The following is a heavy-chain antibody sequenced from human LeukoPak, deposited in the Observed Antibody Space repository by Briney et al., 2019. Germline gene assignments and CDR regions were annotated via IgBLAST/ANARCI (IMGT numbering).Heavy chain of an antibody. CDR3: ARDGRYCSSTSCYHWFDP. CDR2: INHSGST. D-gene: IGHD2-2*01. CDR1: GGSFSGYY. Sequence: SETLSLTCAVYGGSFSGYYWSWIRQPPGKGLEWIGEINHSGSTNYNPSLKSRVTISVDTSKNQFSLKLSSVTAADTAVYYCARDGRYCSSTSCYHWFDPWGQGTLVTVSS. J-gene: IGHJ5*02. V-gene: IGHV4-34*01.